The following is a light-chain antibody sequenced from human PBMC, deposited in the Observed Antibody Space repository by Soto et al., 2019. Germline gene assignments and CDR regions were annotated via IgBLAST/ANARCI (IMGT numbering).Light chain of an antibody. CDR2: AAS. V-gene: IGKV1-39*01. CDR3: QQSYNTPPLT. CDR1: QSISRY. Sequence: DIQMTQSPSSLSASVGDRVTITCRASQSISRYLNWYQQKPGQAPKVLIYAASSLQSGVPSRFSGSGSGTDFTLTISSLQFEDFATYYCQQSYNTPPLTSGGGTKVEIK. J-gene: IGKJ4*01.